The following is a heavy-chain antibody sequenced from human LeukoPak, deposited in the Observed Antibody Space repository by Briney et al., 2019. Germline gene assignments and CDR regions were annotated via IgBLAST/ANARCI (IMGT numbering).Heavy chain of an antibody. D-gene: IGHD3-10*01. CDR1: GFAFSGYW. Sequence: GGSLRLSCAASGFAFSGYWMSWVRQAPGKGLEWVANINEDGTKIHYLDSVEGRFTISRDNAKNSLYLQMHSLRAEDTAVYYCARSPDGADNWGQGTLVTVSS. CDR3: ARSPDGADN. CDR2: INEDGTKI. J-gene: IGHJ4*02. V-gene: IGHV3-7*01.